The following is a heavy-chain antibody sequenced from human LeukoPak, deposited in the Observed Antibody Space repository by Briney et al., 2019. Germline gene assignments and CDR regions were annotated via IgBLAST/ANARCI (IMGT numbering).Heavy chain of an antibody. CDR3: ARAPYYYGSGSYYPDY. V-gene: IGHV1-69*13. Sequence: SVKVSCKASGYTFTSYYMHWVRQAPGQGLEWMGGIIPRFGTANYAQKFQGRVTITADESTSTAYMELRSLRSDDTAVYYCARAPYYYGSGSYYPDYWGQGTLVTVSS. CDR2: IIPRFGTA. CDR1: GYTFTSYY. D-gene: IGHD3-10*01. J-gene: IGHJ4*02.